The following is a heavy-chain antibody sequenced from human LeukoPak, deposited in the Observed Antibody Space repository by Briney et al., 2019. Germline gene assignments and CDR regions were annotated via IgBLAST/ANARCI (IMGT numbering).Heavy chain of an antibody. J-gene: IGHJ6*02. CDR3: ARGGIQYGMDV. CDR2: IYTNGST. Sequence: SETLSLTCTVSGGSISSYYWSWIRQPAGKELEWIGRIYTNGSTNYNPSLKSRVTMSLDTSKNQFSLDLSSVTAADTAVYYCARGGIQYGMDVWGQGTTVTVSS. V-gene: IGHV4-4*07. D-gene: IGHD1-14*01. CDR1: GGSISSYY.